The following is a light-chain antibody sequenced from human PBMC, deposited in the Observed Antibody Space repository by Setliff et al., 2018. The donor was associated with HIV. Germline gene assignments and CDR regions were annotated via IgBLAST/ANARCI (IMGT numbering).Light chain of an antibody. V-gene: IGLV2-14*01. CDR1: SSDVGGYDL. Sequence: SALTQPASVSGSPGQSITISCNGTSSDVGGYDLVSWYQQHPGKVPKIMIYEVSNRPSGVSNRFSGSKSGNTASLTISGLQAEDEADYYCGSYTDSRIVVFGGGT. CDR2: EVS. CDR3: GSYTDSRIVV. J-gene: IGLJ2*01.